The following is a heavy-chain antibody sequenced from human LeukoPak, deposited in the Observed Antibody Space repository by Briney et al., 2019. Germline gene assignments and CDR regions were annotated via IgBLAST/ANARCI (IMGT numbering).Heavy chain of an antibody. CDR2: ISGSGDST. D-gene: IGHD6-13*01. V-gene: IGHV3-23*01. J-gene: IGHJ4*02. Sequence: GGSLRLSCAASGFTFSHYAMTWVRQAPGKGLEWVSTISGSGDSTYYADSLKGRFTISRDNSKNTLYLQMNSLRAEDTAVYFCALQRTLWQQLLDYWGQGTLVTVSS. CDR3: ALQRTLWQQLLDY. CDR1: GFTFSHYA.